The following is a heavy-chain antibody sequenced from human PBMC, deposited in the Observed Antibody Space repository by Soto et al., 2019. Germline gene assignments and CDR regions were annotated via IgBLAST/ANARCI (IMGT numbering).Heavy chain of an antibody. D-gene: IGHD3-10*01. Sequence: SETLSLTCTVSGGSVSSGSYYWSWLRQPPGKGLEWTGYIYYSGSTNYNPSLKSRVTISVDTSKNQFSLKLSSVTAADTAVYYCARHEIWFGELLPDYWGQGTLVTVSS. V-gene: IGHV4-61*01. CDR2: IYYSGST. CDR1: GGSVSSGSYY. CDR3: ARHEIWFGELLPDY. J-gene: IGHJ4*02.